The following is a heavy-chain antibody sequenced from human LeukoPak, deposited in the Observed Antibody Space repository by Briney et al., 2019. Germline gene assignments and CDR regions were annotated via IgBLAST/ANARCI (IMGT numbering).Heavy chain of an antibody. CDR1: GDTVSSNSGA. J-gene: IGHJ5*02. Sequence: SQTLSLTCAISGDTVSSNSGAWNWIRQSPSRGLEWLGRTYYRSKWYSDYAVSVKSRLTIDADTSKNQFSLHLNSVTPEDTAVYYCARTVLLLFSFDPWGQGTLVTVSS. CDR2: TYYRSKWYS. CDR3: ARTVLLLFSFDP. V-gene: IGHV6-1*01. D-gene: IGHD3-10*01.